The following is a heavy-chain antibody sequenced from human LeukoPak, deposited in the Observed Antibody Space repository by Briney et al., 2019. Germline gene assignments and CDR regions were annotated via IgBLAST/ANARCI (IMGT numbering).Heavy chain of an antibody. CDR1: GGSISSYY. D-gene: IGHD1-26*01. CDR3: ASAHSGSYNEAGY. V-gene: IGHV4-59*01. J-gene: IGHJ4*02. CDR2: IYYSGST. Sequence: SETLSLTCTVSGGSISSYYWSWIRQPPGKGLEWIGYIYYSGSTNYNPSLKSRVTISVDTSKNQFSLKLSSVTAADTAVCYCASAHSGSYNEAGYWGQGTLVTVSS.